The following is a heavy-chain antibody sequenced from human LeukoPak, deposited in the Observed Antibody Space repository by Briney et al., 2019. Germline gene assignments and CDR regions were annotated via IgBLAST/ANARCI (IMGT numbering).Heavy chain of an antibody. Sequence: GGSLRLSCAASGFILRNYAMNWVRQAPGKGPEWVSSITSSGGGTSYADSVKGRFTISRDNSKSTLYLQLNSLRAEDTAVYYCARGLGSYQWGQGTLVTVSS. CDR3: ARGLGSYQ. CDR1: GFILRNYA. D-gene: IGHD1-26*01. J-gene: IGHJ4*02. CDR2: ITSSGGGT. V-gene: IGHV3-23*01.